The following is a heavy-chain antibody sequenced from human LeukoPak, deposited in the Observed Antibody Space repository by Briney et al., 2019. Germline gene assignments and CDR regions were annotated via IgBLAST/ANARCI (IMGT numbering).Heavy chain of an antibody. CDR2: INHSGST. D-gene: IGHD2-8*02. J-gene: IGHJ4*02. CDR3: ARVSGGYLDY. Sequence: TSETLSLTCAVYGGSFSGYYWSWIRQPPGKGPEWIGEINHSGSTNYNPSLKSRVTMSVDTSKNQFSLKLTSVTAADAAVYYCARVSGGYLDYWGQGTLVTVSS. CDR1: GGSFSGYY. V-gene: IGHV4-34*01.